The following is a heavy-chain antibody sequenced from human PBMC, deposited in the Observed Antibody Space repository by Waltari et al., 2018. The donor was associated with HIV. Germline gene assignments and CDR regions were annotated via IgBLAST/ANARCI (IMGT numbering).Heavy chain of an antibody. CDR3: ARGPSGVCTGDNFFDS. J-gene: IGHJ4*02. CDR2: INPNIVGT. CDR1: GYTFIDYY. D-gene: IGHD2-8*02. Sequence: QVQLVKSGAEVKKHGASVKVSCEASGYTFIDYYLHWVRQAPGQGLEWMGRINPNIVGTNVPQRFRGRVTMTRDTSITTAYMELRRLTSDDTAVYYCARGPSGVCTGDNFFDSWGQGTLVTVSS. V-gene: IGHV1-2*06.